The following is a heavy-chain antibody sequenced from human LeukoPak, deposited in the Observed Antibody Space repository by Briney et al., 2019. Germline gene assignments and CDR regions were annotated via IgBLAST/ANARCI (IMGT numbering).Heavy chain of an antibody. CDR2: INPNSGGT. D-gene: IGHD2-15*01. CDR3: ARDRGYCSGGSCFDDFDI. CDR1: GYTFTGYY. J-gene: IGHJ3*02. Sequence: ASVKVSCKASGYTFTGYYMHWVRQAPGQGLEWMGWINPNSGGTNYAQKFQGRVTMTRDTSISTAYMELSRLRPDDTAVYYCARDRGYCSGGSCFDDFDIRGQGTMVTVSS. V-gene: IGHV1-2*02.